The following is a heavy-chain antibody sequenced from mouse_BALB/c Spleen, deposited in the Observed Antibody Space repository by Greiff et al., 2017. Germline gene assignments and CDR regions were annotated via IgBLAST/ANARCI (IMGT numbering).Heavy chain of an antibody. D-gene: IGHD1-1*02. Sequence: EVQLQQSGAELVKPGASVKLSCTASGFNIKDTYMHWVKQRPEQGLEWIGRIDPANGNTKYDPKFQGKATITADTSSNTAYLQLSSLTSEDTAVYYCAVGPWLAYWGQGTLVTVSA. V-gene: IGHV14-3*02. CDR1: GFNIKDTY. CDR2: IDPANGNT. J-gene: IGHJ3*01. CDR3: AVGPWLAY.